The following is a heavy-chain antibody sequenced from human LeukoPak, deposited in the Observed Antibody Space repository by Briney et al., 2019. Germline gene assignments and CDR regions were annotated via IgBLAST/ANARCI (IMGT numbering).Heavy chain of an antibody. CDR3: ARDDRVQYYYYMDV. D-gene: IGHD1-1*01. CDR1: GGSISSSSYY. J-gene: IGHJ6*03. V-gene: IGHV4-39*07. Sequence: TSETLSLTCTVSGGSISSSSYYWGWIRQPPGKGLKWIGSIYYSGSTYYNPSLKSRVTISVDTSKNQFSLKLSSVTAADTAVYYCARDDRVQYYYYMDVWGKGTTVTVSS. CDR2: IYYSGST.